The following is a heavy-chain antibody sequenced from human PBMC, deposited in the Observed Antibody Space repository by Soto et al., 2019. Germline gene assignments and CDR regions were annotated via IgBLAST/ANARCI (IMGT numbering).Heavy chain of an antibody. CDR3: ARGAKSVVAATHCCYFDL. Sequence: EVQLVESGGGLVQPGGSLRLSCAASGFTVSSNYMSWVRQAPGKGLEWVSVIYSGGSTYYADSVKGRFTISRHNSKNTLYLQMNSLRAEDAAVYYCARGAKSVVAATHCCYFDLWGRGTLVTVSS. J-gene: IGHJ2*01. D-gene: IGHD2-15*01. CDR1: GFTVSSNY. V-gene: IGHV3-53*04. CDR2: IYSGGST.